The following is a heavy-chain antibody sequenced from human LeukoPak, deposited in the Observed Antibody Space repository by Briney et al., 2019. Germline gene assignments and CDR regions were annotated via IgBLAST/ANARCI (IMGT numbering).Heavy chain of an antibody. CDR2: ISTSNSYI. V-gene: IGHV3-21*01. D-gene: IGHD3-16*01. Sequence: GGSLRLSCAASGFSFSSYTMSWVRQAPGKGLEWVSSISTSNSYIYYVDSVQGRFTVSRDNAKNSLYLQMNSLRAEDTAVYYCARDGGPQVSWPPDLWGQGTLVTVSS. J-gene: IGHJ5*02. CDR3: ARDGGPQVSWPPDL. CDR1: GFSFSSYT.